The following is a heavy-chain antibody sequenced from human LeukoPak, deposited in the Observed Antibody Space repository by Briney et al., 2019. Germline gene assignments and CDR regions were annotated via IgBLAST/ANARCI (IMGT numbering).Heavy chain of an antibody. CDR2: INHSEST. J-gene: IGHJ4*02. D-gene: IGHD6-19*01. CDR3: ARGAVAGTSRSFDY. CDR1: DGSFREYY. Sequence: SETLSLTCAVYDGSFREYYWSWIRQPPGNGLECIGEINHSESTNYNPSLNSRVTISVDTSKNQFSLNLSSVTAPDTAVYYCARGAVAGTSRSFDYCGQGTLVTVSS. V-gene: IGHV4-34*01.